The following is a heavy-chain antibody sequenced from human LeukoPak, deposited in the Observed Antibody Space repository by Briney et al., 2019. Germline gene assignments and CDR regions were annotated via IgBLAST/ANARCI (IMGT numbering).Heavy chain of an antibody. J-gene: IGHJ4*02. V-gene: IGHV3-43*02. CDR2: ISGDGDNT. CDR3: AKDPGDTSGYYGDY. Sequence: PGGSLRLSCAASGFTFEEYAMHWVRQAPGKGLEWVSLISGDGDNTWYADSIKGRFTISRDNSKNSLNLLMNSLRTEDTAFYYCAKDPGDTSGYYGDYWGQGTLVTVSS. CDR1: GFTFEEYA. D-gene: IGHD3-22*01.